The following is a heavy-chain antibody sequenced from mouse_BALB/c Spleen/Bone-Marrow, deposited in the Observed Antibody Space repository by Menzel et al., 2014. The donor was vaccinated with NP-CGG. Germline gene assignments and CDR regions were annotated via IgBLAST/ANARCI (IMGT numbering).Heavy chain of an antibody. Sequence: QVQLKESGAELAKPGASVKMSCKASGYTFSTYWMHWVKQRPGQGLEWIGYINPTTDYTEYNQKFKDKATLTADRSSSTAYMQRSSLTSEDSAVYYCARDVDYWGQGTTLTVSS. CDR1: GYTFSTYW. V-gene: IGHV1-7*01. CDR3: ARDVDY. J-gene: IGHJ2*01. CDR2: INPTTDYT.